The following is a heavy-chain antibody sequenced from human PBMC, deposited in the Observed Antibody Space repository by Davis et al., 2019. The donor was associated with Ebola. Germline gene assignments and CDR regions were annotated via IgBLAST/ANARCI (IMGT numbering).Heavy chain of an antibody. D-gene: IGHD5-12*01. CDR3: ASAATIGKKVPFDY. CDR1: GGSFSGYY. CDR2: INHSGST. Sequence: PSETLSLTCAVYGGSFSGYYWSWIRQPPGKGLEWIGEINHSGSTNYNPSLKSRVTISVDTSKNQFSLKLSSVTAADTAVYYCASAATIGKKVPFDYWGQGTLVTVSS. J-gene: IGHJ4*02. V-gene: IGHV4-34*01.